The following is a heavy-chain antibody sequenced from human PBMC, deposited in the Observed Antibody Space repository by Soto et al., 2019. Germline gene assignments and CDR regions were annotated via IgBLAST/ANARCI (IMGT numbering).Heavy chain of an antibody. D-gene: IGHD2-15*01. Sequence: SVKVSCKASGGTFSSYAISWVRQAPGQGLEWMGGIIPIFGTANYAQKFQGRVTITADESTSTAYMELSSLRPEDTAVYYCATSTVGRSGIEEPNEEYYFDYWGQGTLVTVSS. CDR1: GGTFSSYA. V-gene: IGHV1-69*13. CDR2: IIPIFGTA. CDR3: ATSTVGRSGIEEPNEEYYFDY. J-gene: IGHJ4*02.